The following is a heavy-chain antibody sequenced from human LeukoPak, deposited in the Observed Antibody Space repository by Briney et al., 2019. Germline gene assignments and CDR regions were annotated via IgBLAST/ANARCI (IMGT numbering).Heavy chain of an antibody. V-gene: IGHV3-74*01. CDR1: GFTFSSYW. J-gene: IGHJ4*02. CDR3: ARVATYYDSSGYNSGYFDY. D-gene: IGHD3-22*01. Sequence: GGSLRLSCAASGFTFSSYWMHWVRQAPGKGLVWVSRINTDGSSTTYADSVKGRFTISRDNAKNTLYLQMNSLRAEDTAVYYCARVATYYDSSGYNSGYFDYWGQGTLVTVTS. CDR2: INTDGSST.